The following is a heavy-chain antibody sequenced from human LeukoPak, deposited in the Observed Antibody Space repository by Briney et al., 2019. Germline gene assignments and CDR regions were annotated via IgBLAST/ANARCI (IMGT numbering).Heavy chain of an antibody. CDR3: AKVSGYTSGWYVDFDC. CDR2: INGGGGST. V-gene: IGHV3-23*01. Sequence: GGSLRLSCAASGFTFSAYAMNWARQAPGKGLEWVSGINGGGGSTYYAGSVKGRFTISRDNSKNTLYLQMSSLRAEDTAVYYCAKVSGYTSGWYVDFDCWGQGSLVTVSS. CDR1: GFTFSAYA. D-gene: IGHD6-13*01. J-gene: IGHJ4*02.